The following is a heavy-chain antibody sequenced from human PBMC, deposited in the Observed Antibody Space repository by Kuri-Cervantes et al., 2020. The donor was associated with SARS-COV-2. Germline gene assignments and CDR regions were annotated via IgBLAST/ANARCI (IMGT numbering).Heavy chain of an antibody. V-gene: IGHV3-69-1*01. CDR3: ARLFCDTSRCSNSDWYFDL. CDR2: TSYYVT. CDR1: GFTFSDFY. J-gene: IGHJ2*01. D-gene: IGHD4/OR15-4a*01. Sequence: GSLRLSCAASGFTFSDFYMGWVRQAPGKGLEWIAHTSYYVTHYSDSMQARFTISRDNAKNSLYLEINSLRAEDTATYYCARLFCDTSRCSNSDWYFDLWGRGTLVTVSS.